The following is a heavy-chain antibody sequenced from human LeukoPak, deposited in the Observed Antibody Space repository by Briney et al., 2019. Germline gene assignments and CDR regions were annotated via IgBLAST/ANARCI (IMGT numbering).Heavy chain of an antibody. V-gene: IGHV4-4*07. CDR3: ARLKVVNDYYYYYGMDV. J-gene: IGHJ6*02. D-gene: IGHD2-15*01. CDR1: GGSISSYY. Sequence: SETLSLTCTVSGGSISSYYWSWIRQPAGKGLEWIGRIYTSGSTNYNPSLKSRVTMSVGTSKNQFSLKLSSVTAADTAVYYCARLKVVNDYYYYYGMDVWGQGTTVTVSS. CDR2: IYTSGST.